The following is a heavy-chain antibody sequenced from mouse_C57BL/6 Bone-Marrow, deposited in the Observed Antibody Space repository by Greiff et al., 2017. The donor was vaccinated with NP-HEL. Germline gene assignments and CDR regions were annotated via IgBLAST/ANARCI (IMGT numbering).Heavy chain of an antibody. CDR2: IDPENGDT. D-gene: IGHD1-1*01. CDR3: TTFTTVVDYYAMDY. J-gene: IGHJ4*01. CDR1: GFNIKDDY. Sequence: VQLKQSGAELVRPGASVKLSCTASGFNIKDDYMHWVKQRPEQGLEWIGWIDPENGDTEYASKFQGKATITADTSSNTAYLQLSSLTSEDTAVYYCTTFTTVVDYYAMDYWGQGTSVTVSS. V-gene: IGHV14-4*01.